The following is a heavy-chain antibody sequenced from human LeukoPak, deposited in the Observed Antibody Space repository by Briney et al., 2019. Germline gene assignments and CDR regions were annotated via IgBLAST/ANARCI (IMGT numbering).Heavy chain of an antibody. Sequence: SETLSLTCAVSGVSMGSGGYSWSWVRQPPGKGLEWIGYIYHSGSSYYNPSLKSRVTIPMDRSKNQFSLRLTSLTAADTAVYYCVSAYCGGDCYHSLLTNWGQGILVTVSS. CDR3: VSAYCGGDCYHSLLTN. CDR1: GVSMGSGGYS. D-gene: IGHD2-21*02. J-gene: IGHJ4*01. CDR2: IYHSGSS. V-gene: IGHV4-30-2*01.